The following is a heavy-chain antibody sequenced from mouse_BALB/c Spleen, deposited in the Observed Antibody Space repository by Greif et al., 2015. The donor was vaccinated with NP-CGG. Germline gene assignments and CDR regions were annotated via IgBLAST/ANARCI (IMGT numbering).Heavy chain of an antibody. CDR2: IYPYNGGT. D-gene: IGHD3-2*02. Sequence: EVKLMESGPELLKPGASVKISCKASGYTFTDYNMHWVKQSHGKSLEWIGYIYPYNGGTGYNQKFKSKATLTVDNSSSTAYMELRSLTSEDSAVYYCARSGTPGFDYWGQGTTLTVSS. CDR1: GYTFTDYN. J-gene: IGHJ2*01. CDR3: ARSGTPGFDY. V-gene: IGHV1S29*02.